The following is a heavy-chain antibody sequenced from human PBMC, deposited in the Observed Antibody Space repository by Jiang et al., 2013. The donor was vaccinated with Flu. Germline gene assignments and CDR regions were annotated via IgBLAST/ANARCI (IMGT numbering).Heavy chain of an antibody. J-gene: IGHJ4*02. CDR1: GFTFSDYY. V-gene: IGHV3-11*05. CDR2: ISGVSSYR. CDR3: VRGTGLAL. Sequence: QLVESGGGLVKPGGSLRLSCEASGFTFSDYYMSWVRQAPGKGLEWISYISGVSSYREYADSVKGRFTVSRDNAKKSLYLQLNSLRADDTAVYYCVRGTGLALWGQGTLVTVSS. D-gene: IGHD5-12*01.